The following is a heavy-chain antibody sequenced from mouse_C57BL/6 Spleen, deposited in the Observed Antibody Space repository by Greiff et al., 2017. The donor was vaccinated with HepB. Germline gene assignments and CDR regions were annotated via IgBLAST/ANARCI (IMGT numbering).Heavy chain of an antibody. CDR3: TVPRGSWFAY. J-gene: IGHJ3*01. CDR1: GYTFTDYE. Sequence: QVQLKESGAELVRPGASVTLSCKASGYTFTDYEMHWVKQTPVQGLEWIGAIDTETGGTAYNQKFKGKAILTADKSSSIAYMELRSLTSDGSAVYYCTVPRGSWFAYWGQGTLVTVAA. CDR2: IDTETGGT. D-gene: IGHD3-1*01. V-gene: IGHV1-15*01.